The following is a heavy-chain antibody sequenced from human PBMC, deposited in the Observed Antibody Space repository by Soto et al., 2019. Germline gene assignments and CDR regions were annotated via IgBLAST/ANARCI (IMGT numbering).Heavy chain of an antibody. V-gene: IGHV4-4*02. J-gene: IGHJ6*02. CDR2: IYHSGST. CDR1: GGSISSSNW. Sequence: QVQLQESGPGLVKPSGTLSLTCAVSGGSISSSNWWSWVRQPPGKGLEWIGEIYHSGSTTYNPSLKSRVTISVDKSKNQFSLKLSSVTAADTAVYYCARDSAGYCSSTSCYDGRSGMDVWGQGTTVTVSS. CDR3: ARDSAGYCSSTSCYDGRSGMDV. D-gene: IGHD2-2*01.